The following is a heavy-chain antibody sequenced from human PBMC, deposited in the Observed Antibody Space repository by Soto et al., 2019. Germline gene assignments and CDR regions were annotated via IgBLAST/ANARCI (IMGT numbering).Heavy chain of an antibody. CDR3: AGFDPLGELLWFDP. D-gene: IGHD3-16*01. V-gene: IGHV1-69*06. CDR2: IIPVQRTV. CDR1: GGTFRKYG. Sequence: QVQLVQSGAEVKKPGSSVKVSCKASGGTFRKYGISWVRQAPGRGLEWMGGIIPVQRTVVYAQKLQGRVSIAADKSTAMAYMELSSLTFEDTAVYFCAGFDPLGELLWFDPWGQGTLVTVSS. J-gene: IGHJ5*02.